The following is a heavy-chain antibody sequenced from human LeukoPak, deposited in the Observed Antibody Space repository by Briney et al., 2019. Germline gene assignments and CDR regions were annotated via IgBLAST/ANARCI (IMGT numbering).Heavy chain of an antibody. CDR3: ARGGNSYFDY. D-gene: IGHD1-7*01. J-gene: IGHJ4*02. CDR1: VFTFSNSW. V-gene: IGHV3-74*01. Sequence: QPGGSLRLSCAASVFTFSNSWMHWVRQAREKGLVWVSRINSDGSITNYADSVKGRFTISRDSAKNTLHLQLNSLRAEDTAVYYCARGGNSYFDYWGQGTLVTVSA. CDR2: INSDGSIT.